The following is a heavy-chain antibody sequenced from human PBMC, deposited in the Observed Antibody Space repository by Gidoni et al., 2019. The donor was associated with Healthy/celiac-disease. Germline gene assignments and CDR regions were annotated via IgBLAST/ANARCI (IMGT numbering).Heavy chain of an antibody. V-gene: IGHV4-34*01. J-gene: IGHJ4*02. D-gene: IGHD3-22*01. CDR3: ARGPAGVHHYYDSSGGDY. CDR1: GGSFSGYY. Sequence: QVQLQPWGAGLLKPSETLSLTCAVYGGSFSGYYWSWIRQPPGKGLEWIGEINHSGSTTYNPALKSRVTISVDTSKNQFSLKLSSVTAADTAVYYCARGPAGVHHYYDSSGGDYWGQGTLVTVSS. CDR2: INHSGST.